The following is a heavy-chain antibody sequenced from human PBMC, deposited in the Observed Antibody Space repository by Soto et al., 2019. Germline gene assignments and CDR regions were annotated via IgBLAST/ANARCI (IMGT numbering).Heavy chain of an antibody. CDR1: GFSLANYP. Sequence: GGSLRLSCVASGFSLANYPMNWVRQTPGKGLEWISYTSPRGETLYYAESVEGRFTISRDNGRNSLFLQMNSLRDEDTALYFCAKGPHTNVGWPYY. D-gene: IGHD2-15*01. CDR2: TSPRGETL. CDR3: AKGPHTNVGWPYY. J-gene: IGHJ6*01. V-gene: IGHV3-48*02.